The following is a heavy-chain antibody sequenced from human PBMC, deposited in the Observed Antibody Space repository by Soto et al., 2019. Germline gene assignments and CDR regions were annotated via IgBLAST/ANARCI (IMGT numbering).Heavy chain of an antibody. Sequence: SETLSLTCAVYGGSFSGYYWSWIRQPPGKGLEWIGEINHSGSTNYNPSLKSRVTISVDTSKNQFSLKLSSVTAADTAVYYCARGWGRRGYWGQGTLVTVSS. CDR2: INHSGST. CDR3: ARGWGRRGY. V-gene: IGHV4-34*01. CDR1: GGSFSGYY. J-gene: IGHJ4*02. D-gene: IGHD7-27*01.